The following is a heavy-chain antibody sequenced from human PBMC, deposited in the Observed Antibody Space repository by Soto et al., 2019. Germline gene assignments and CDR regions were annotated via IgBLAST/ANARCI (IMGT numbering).Heavy chain of an antibody. J-gene: IGHJ6*02. D-gene: IGHD3-3*01. CDR3: ARDRTRGYDFWSGEYYGMDV. CDR2: IGTAGDT. V-gene: IGHV3-13*01. CDR1: GFTFSSYD. Sequence: PGGSLRLSCAASGFTFSSYDMHWVRQATGKGLEWVSAIGTAGDTYYPGSVKGRFTISRENAKNSLYLQMNSLRAGDTAVYYCARDRTRGYDFWSGEYYGMDVWAKGPRSPSP.